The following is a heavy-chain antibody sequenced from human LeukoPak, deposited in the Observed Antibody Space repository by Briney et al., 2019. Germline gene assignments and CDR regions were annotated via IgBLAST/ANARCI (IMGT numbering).Heavy chain of an antibody. CDR1: GYIFTTYW. CDR3: ARLLFSVLTPIGEAFDI. Sequence: GESLKISCKGSGYIFTTYWIGWVRQMPGKGLEWMGIIYPGDSETRYSPSLQGQVTISADKSISTAYLQWSSLKASDTAMCYCARLLFSVLTPIGEAFDIWGQGTMVTVSS. J-gene: IGHJ3*02. CDR2: IYPGDSET. V-gene: IGHV5-51*01. D-gene: IGHD4-23*01.